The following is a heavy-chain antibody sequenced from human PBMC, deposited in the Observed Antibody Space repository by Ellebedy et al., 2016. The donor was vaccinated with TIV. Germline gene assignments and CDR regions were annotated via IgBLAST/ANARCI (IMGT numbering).Heavy chain of an antibody. CDR2: VDPSVGST. CDR3: ARERYDYVWGSYRPHYYFDY. CDR1: GYTFTSYY. D-gene: IGHD3-16*02. J-gene: IGHJ4*02. Sequence: AASVKVSCKASGYTFTSYYMDWARQAPGQGLEWMAIVDPSVGSTTYAQKFQGRVTVTRDTSTSTVYMELTNLRPEDTAVYYCARERYDYVWGSYRPHYYFDYWGQGTLVTVSS. V-gene: IGHV1-46*01.